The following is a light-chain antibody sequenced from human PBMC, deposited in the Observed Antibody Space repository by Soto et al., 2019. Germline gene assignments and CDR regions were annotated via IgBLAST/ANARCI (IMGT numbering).Light chain of an antibody. V-gene: IGKV3-20*01. CDR3: QQDGSSPT. J-gene: IGKJ2*01. Sequence: EIVLTQSPGTLSLSPGERATLSCRASQSVSSSYLAWYQQKPGQAPRLLIYGASSRATGIPDRFSGSGSGTDFTLTIIRLEPEDFAVYYCQQDGSSPTFGQGTKLEIK. CDR2: GAS. CDR1: QSVSSSY.